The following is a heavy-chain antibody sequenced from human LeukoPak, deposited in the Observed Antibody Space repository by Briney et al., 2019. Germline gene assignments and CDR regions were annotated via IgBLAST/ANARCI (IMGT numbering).Heavy chain of an antibody. V-gene: IGHV1-2*02. CDR3: AKNPYEYYFDY. CDR2: IISDSGGT. CDR1: GYTFTGYY. J-gene: IGHJ4*02. D-gene: IGHD5-12*01. Sequence: ASMTVSCKASGYTFTGYYIHWIRQAPGQGLEWMGWIISDSGGTNYAQKFQGRVTMTRDTSISTTYMELSRLGADDTAVYFCAKNPYEYYFDYWGQGTLVTVSS.